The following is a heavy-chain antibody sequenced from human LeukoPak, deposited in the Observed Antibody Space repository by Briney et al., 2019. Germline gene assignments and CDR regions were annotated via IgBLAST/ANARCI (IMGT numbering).Heavy chain of an antibody. V-gene: IGHV4-34*01. CDR1: GGSFSGYY. D-gene: IGHD3-16*01. CDR2: INHSGST. CDR3: ARVSYEGFDP. J-gene: IGHJ5*02. Sequence: NPSETLSLTCAVYGGSFSGYYWSWIRQPPGKGLEWIGEINHSGSTNYNPSLKSRVTISVDTSKNQFSLKLSSVTAADTAVYYCARVSYEGFDPWGQGTLVTVSS.